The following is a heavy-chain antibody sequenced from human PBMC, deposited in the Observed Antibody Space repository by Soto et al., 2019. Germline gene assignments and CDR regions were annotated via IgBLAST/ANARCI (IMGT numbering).Heavy chain of an antibody. J-gene: IGHJ3*02. CDR2: ISYDGSNK. V-gene: IGHV3-30*03. D-gene: IGHD2-2*01. CDR3: ATDIVVVPAAIGNDAFDI. CDR1: GFTFSSYG. Sequence: GGSLRLSCAASGFTFSSYGMHWVRQAPGKGLEWVAVISYDGSNKYYADSVKGRFTISRDNSKNTLYLQMNSLRAEDTAVYYCATDIVVVPAAIGNDAFDIWGQGTMVTVSS.